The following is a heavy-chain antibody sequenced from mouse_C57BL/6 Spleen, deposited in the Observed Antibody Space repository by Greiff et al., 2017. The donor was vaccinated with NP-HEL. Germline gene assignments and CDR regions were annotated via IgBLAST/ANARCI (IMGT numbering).Heavy chain of an antibody. D-gene: IGHD2-1*01. CDR2: LWSGGST. CDR1: GFSLTSYG. J-gene: IGHJ4*01. Sequence: QVQLKQSGPGLVQPSQSLSITCTVSGFSLTSYGVHWVRQSPGTGLEWLGVLWSGGSTDYNAAFISRLSISKDNSKSQVFFKMNSLQADDTAIYYCARKGENYGNFAMDYWGQGTSVTVSS. CDR3: ARKGENYGNFAMDY. V-gene: IGHV2-2*01.